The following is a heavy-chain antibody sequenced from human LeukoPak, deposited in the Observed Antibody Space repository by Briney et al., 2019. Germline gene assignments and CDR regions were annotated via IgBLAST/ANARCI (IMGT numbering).Heavy chain of an antibody. CDR2: IYYSGST. Sequence: SETLSLTCTVSGVSISSSSYYWGWIRQPPGKGLEWIGSIYYSGSTYYNPSLKSRVTISVDTSKNQFSLKLSSVTAADTAVYYCARARAGQWLVHYYYGMDVWGQGTTVIVSS. D-gene: IGHD6-19*01. J-gene: IGHJ6*02. V-gene: IGHV4-39*07. CDR1: GVSISSSSYY. CDR3: ARARAGQWLVHYYYGMDV.